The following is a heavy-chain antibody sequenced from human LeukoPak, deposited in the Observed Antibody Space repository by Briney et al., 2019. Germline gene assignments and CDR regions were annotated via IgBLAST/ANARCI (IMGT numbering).Heavy chain of an antibody. CDR3: AKARQVGATAHDAFDI. D-gene: IGHD1-26*01. CDR1: GFTFSSYA. J-gene: IGHJ3*02. Sequence: QPGGSLRLSCAASGFTFSSYAMSWVRQAPGKGLEWVSAISGSGGSTYYADSVKGRFTISRDNSKNTLYLQMNSLRAEDTAVYYCAKARQVGATAHDAFDIWGQGTMVTVSS. CDR2: ISGSGGST. V-gene: IGHV3-23*01.